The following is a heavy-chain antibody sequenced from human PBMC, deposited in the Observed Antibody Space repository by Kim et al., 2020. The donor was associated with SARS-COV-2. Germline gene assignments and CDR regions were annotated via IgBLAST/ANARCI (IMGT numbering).Heavy chain of an antibody. D-gene: IGHD3-10*01. V-gene: IGHV1-2*04. J-gene: IGHJ6*02. CDR3: ARSLGYPVRASPKYYYGSGSYYGHYYYGMDV. Sequence: ASVKVSCKASGYTFTGYYMHWVRQAPGQGLEWMGWINPNSGGTNYAQKFQGWVTMTRDTSISTAYMELSRLRSDDTAVYYCARSLGYPVRASPKYYYGSGSYYGHYYYGMDVWGQGTTVTVSS. CDR1: GYTFTGYY. CDR2: INPNSGGT.